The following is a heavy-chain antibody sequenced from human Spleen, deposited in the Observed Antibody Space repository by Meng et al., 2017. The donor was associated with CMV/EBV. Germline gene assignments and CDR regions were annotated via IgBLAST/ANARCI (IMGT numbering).Heavy chain of an antibody. CDR3: VRDLTGYCTSTSCYKPWFDP. J-gene: IGHJ5*02. CDR1: TDSD. CDR2: INSQSGAT. V-gene: IGHV1-2*02. D-gene: IGHD2-2*02. Sequence: TDSDIHWVRQANGRGIEGMGWINSQSGATNYAQKFQGRVTLTRDRSINTAYMELSRLVSDDTAVYYCVRDLTGYCTSTSCYKPWFDPWGQGTLVTVSS.